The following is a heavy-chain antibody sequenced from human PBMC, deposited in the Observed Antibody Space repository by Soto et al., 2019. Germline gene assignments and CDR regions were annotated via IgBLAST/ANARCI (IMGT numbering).Heavy chain of an antibody. D-gene: IGHD2-2*01. Sequence: ASVKVSCKASGGTFSSYAISGVRQAPGQGLEWMGGIIPIFGTANYAQKFQGRVTITADKSTSTAYMELSSLRSEDTAVYYCARDCSSTSCHYHYYGMDVWGQGTTVTVSS. CDR2: IIPIFGTA. CDR1: GGTFSSYA. CDR3: ARDCSSTSCHYHYYGMDV. V-gene: IGHV1-69*06. J-gene: IGHJ6*02.